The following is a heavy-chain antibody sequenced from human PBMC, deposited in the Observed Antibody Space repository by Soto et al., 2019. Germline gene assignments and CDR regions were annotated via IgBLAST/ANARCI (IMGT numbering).Heavy chain of an antibody. CDR2: IDNTGTDS. D-gene: IGHD2-15*01. CDR3: ARGLSGPDV. CDR1: GFTLSGRS. V-gene: IGHV3-74*01. J-gene: IGHJ6*04. Sequence: EVQLVESGGGLLQPGGSLRLSCAASGFTLSGRSMHWVRQAPGKGLVWVSGIDNTGTDSTYSDSVKGRFTSPGDNAKNMLFLQMNSLRVEATAVYSCARGLSGPDVWDKGTAVTVSS.